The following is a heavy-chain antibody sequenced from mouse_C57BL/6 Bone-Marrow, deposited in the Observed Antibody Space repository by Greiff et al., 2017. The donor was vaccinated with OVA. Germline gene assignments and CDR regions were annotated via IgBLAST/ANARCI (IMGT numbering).Heavy chain of an antibody. Sequence: QVHVKQPGAELVKPGASVKLSCKASGYTFTSYWMQWVKQRPGQGLEWIGEIDPSDSYTNYNQKFKGKATLTVDTSSSTAYMQLSSLTSEDSAVYYCAREYYGSRGDYAMDYWGQGTSVTVSS. CDR1: GYTFTSYW. V-gene: IGHV1-50*01. CDR3: AREYYGSRGDYAMDY. D-gene: IGHD1-1*01. CDR2: IDPSDSYT. J-gene: IGHJ4*01.